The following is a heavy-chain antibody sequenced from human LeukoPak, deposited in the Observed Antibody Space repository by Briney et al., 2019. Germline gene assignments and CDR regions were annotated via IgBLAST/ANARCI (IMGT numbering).Heavy chain of an antibody. CDR2: IQISENN. Sequence: PSETLSLTCTVFGGSISDYYWTWIRQPAGKGLEWIGRIQISENNNYNPSLKSRVTLSLDTSKNQFSLKLTSVTAADTAIYYCARESVAAGTRWFDYWGQGTLVPVSS. J-gene: IGHJ4*02. V-gene: IGHV4-4*07. CDR3: ARESVAAGTRWFDY. CDR1: GGSISDYY. D-gene: IGHD6-13*01.